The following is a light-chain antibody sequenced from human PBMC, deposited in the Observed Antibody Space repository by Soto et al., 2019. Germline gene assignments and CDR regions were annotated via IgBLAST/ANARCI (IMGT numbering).Light chain of an antibody. J-gene: IGLJ1*01. CDR3: SSYTTSSSYV. CDR1: SSDVGRYNL. Sequence: QSVLTQPASVSGSPGQSITISCTGTSSDVGRYNLVSWYQQHPGKAPKLMIYEVTRRPSGVSNRFSGSKSGRTASLTISGLQAEDEGDYYCSSYTTSSSYVFGNGTKVTVL. V-gene: IGLV2-14*02. CDR2: EVT.